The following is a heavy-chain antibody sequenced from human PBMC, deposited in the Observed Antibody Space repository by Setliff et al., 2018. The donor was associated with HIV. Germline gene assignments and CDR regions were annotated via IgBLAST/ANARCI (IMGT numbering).Heavy chain of an antibody. J-gene: IGHJ4*02. CDR1: GFTFSSYE. D-gene: IGHD3-10*02. Sequence: GGSLRLSCAASGFTFSSYEMNWVRQAPGKWLEWVSYISSSGSTIYYAHSMKGRFTISRDNSKNTLYLQMNSLTAEDTAVYYCARENYYVTEYWGQGTLVTVSS. CDR3: ARENYYVTEY. CDR2: ISSSGSTI. V-gene: IGHV3-48*03.